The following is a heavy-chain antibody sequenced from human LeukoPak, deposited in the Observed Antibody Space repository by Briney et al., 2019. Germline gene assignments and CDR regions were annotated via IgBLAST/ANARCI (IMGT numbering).Heavy chain of an antibody. CDR2: INHSGST. V-gene: IGHV4-34*01. J-gene: IGHJ5*02. D-gene: IGHD3-3*01. CDR3: ARTPGYDFWSGYLHWFDP. Sequence: PSETLSLTCAVYGGSFSGYYWSWIRQPPGKGLEWIGEINHSGSTNYNPSLKSRVTISVDTSMNQFSLKLSSVTAADTAVYYCARTPGYDFWSGYLHWFDPWGQGTLVTVSS. CDR1: GGSFSGYY.